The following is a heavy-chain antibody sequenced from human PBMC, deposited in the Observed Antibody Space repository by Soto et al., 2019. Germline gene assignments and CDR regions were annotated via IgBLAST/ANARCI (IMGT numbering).Heavy chain of an antibody. CDR1: GYTFTSYG. D-gene: IGHD3-9*01. J-gene: IGHJ4*02. CDR2: ISAYNGNT. V-gene: IGHV1-18*01. Sequence: ASVKVSCKASGYTFTSYGISWVRQAPGQGLEWMGWISAYNGNTNYAQKLQGRVTMTTDTSTSTAYMELRSLRSDDTAVYYCARAYYDILTGYPFDYWGQGTLVTVSS. CDR3: ARAYYDILTGYPFDY.